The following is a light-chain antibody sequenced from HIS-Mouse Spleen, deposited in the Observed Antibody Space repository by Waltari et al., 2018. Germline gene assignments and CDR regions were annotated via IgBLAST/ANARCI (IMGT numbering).Light chain of an antibody. Sequence: QSALTQPASVSGSPGQSITISCTGTSSDVGIYNLVSWYQQHPGKAPKLMIYEGSNRPSGVSNRFSGSKSGNTASLTISGLQAEDEADYYCCSYAGSSTWVFGGGTKLTVL. J-gene: IGLJ3*02. CDR3: CSYAGSSTWV. CDR1: SSDVGIYNL. V-gene: IGLV2-23*01. CDR2: EGS.